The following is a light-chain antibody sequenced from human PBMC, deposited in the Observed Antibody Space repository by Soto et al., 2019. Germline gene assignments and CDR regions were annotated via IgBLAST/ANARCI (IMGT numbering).Light chain of an antibody. CDR3: QQYDASPIT. V-gene: IGKV3-20*01. CDR2: GAS. J-gene: IGKJ5*01. Sequence: EIVMTQSPATLSVSPGERATLSCRASQSVNSALAWYQQKPGQVPRLLIYGASSRATGIPDRFSGSGSGTDFTLTISRLEPEDFALYICQQYDASPITFGQGTRRRL. CDR1: QSVNSA.